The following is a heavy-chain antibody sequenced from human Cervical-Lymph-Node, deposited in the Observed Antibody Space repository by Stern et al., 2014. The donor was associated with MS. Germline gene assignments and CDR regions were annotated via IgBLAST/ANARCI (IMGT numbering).Heavy chain of an antibody. D-gene: IGHD3-10*01. CDR1: GGTFSSYT. J-gene: IGHJ6*02. V-gene: IGHV1-69*09. CDR2: IIPILGIA. CDR3: ARDARPLWFGEFLNYYGMDV. Sequence: QVQLVESGAEVKKPGSSVKVSCKASGGTFSSYTISWVRQAPGQGLEWMGRIIPILGIANYAQKFQGRVTITADKSTSTAYMELSSLRSEDTAVYYCARDARPLWFGEFLNYYGMDVWGQGTTVTVSS.